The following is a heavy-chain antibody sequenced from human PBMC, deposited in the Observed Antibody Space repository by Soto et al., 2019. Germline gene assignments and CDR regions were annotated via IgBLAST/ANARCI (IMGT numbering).Heavy chain of an antibody. Sequence: EVQLVESGGGLVQPGGSLRLSCAASGFTFSSYSMNWVRQAPGKGLEWVSYISGASDTIYYADSLKGRFTISRDNAKNSLFLQMNSLRADDTAVYYCARDRPLRFGEPPWGYWGLGTLVIVSS. CDR2: ISGASDTI. V-gene: IGHV3-48*01. CDR1: GFTFSSYS. J-gene: IGHJ4*02. CDR3: ARDRPLRFGEPPWGY. D-gene: IGHD3-10*01.